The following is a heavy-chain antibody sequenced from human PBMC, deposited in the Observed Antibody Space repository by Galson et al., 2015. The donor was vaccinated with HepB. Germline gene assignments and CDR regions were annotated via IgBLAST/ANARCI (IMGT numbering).Heavy chain of an antibody. D-gene: IGHD3-3*01. V-gene: IGHV1-69*13. CDR1: GGTFSSYA. Sequence: SVKVSCKASGGTFSSYAISWVRQAPGQGLEWMGGIIPIFGTANYAQKFQGRVTITADESTSTAYMELSSLRSEDTAVYYCARMRITIFGVVIWGTNDAFDIWGQGTMVTVSS. CDR2: IIPIFGTA. J-gene: IGHJ3*02. CDR3: ARMRITIFGVVIWGTNDAFDI.